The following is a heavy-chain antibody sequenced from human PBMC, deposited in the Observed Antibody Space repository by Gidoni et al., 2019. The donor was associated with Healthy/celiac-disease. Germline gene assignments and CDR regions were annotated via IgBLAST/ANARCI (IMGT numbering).Heavy chain of an antibody. CDR2: IIPILGIA. Sequence: QVQLVKSGAEVKKPGSSVKVSCKASGGTFSSYAISWVRQAPGQGLEWMGRIIPILGIANYAQKFQGRVTITADKSTSTAYMELSSLRSEDTAVYYCARARLGSTVVTPVEPWGQGTLVTVSS. V-gene: IGHV1-69*04. J-gene: IGHJ5*02. D-gene: IGHD2-15*01. CDR1: GGTFSSYA. CDR3: ARARLGSTVVTPVEP.